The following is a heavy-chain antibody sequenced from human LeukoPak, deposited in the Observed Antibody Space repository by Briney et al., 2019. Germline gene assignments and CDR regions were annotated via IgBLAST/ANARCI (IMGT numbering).Heavy chain of an antibody. CDR2: INPDGGST. J-gene: IGHJ6*02. CDR3: ARDFVEMATVAYYYYGIDV. Sequence: ASVKVSCKASGYTFTSYWIQWVRQAPGQGLEWMGLINPDGGSTAYAHRFQGRVIMTRDTSTSTAYMELRSLRSDDTAVYYCARDFVEMATVAYYYYGIDVWGQGTTVTVSS. CDR1: GYTFTSYW. D-gene: IGHD5-24*01. V-gene: IGHV1-46*01.